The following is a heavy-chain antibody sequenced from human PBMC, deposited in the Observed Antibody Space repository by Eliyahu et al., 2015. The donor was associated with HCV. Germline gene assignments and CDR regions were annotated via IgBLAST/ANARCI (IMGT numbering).Heavy chain of an antibody. V-gene: IGHV4-34*01. CDR1: GGSFXGYY. CDR3: ARGRGYFDY. J-gene: IGHJ4*02. Sequence: QVQLQQWGAGLLKPSETLSLTCAVYGGSFXGYYWSWXRQPPGKGLEWIGEINHSGSTNYNPSLKSRVTISVDTSKNQFSLKLSSVTAADTAVYYCARGRGYFDYWGQGTLVTVSS. CDR2: INHSGST.